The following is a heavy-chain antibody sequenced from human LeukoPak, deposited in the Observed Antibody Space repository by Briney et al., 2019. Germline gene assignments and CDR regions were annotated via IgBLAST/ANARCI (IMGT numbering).Heavy chain of an antibody. D-gene: IGHD3-9*01. V-gene: IGHV1-69*13. CDR2: IIPIFGTA. CDR3: ARDSRYFDWLSGYYYMDV. Sequence: ASVKVSCKASGGTFSSYAISWVRQAPGQGLEWMGGIIPIFGTANYAQKFQGRVTITADESTSTAYMELRSLRSDDTAVYYCARDSRYFDWLSGYYYMDVWGKGTTVTVSS. J-gene: IGHJ6*03. CDR1: GGTFSSYA.